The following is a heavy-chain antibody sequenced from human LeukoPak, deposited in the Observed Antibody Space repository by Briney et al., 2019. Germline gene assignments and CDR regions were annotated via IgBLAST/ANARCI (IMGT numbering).Heavy chain of an antibody. CDR3: ARFETCTSTTCDDTFDI. J-gene: IGHJ3*02. V-gene: IGHV3-21*01. CDR1: GFTFSGYS. CDR2: ISSRGSSI. D-gene: IGHD2-2*01. Sequence: PGGSLRLSCAASGFTFSGYSLNWVRQAPGKGLEWVSSISSRGSSIYYAVSVKGRFTISRDNAKNSLYLQMNSLRAEDTAVYYCARFETCTSTTCDDTFDIWGQGTTVTVSS.